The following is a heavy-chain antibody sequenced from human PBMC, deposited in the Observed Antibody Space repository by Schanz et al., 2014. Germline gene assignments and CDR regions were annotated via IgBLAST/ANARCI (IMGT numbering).Heavy chain of an antibody. V-gene: IGHV7-4-1*02. Sequence: QVHLVQSGPELKKPGASFPFSFPSSVSPFPSNALNWVRQAPGQGLEWMGWINTNTGNPTYARGFTGRFAFSLDTSVRTAFLQISSLKAEDTAVYYCAIEAPYGGHYFDFWGQGTLVTVSS. J-gene: IGHJ4*02. CDR3: AIEAPYGGHYFDF. D-gene: IGHD3-16*01. CDR1: VSPFPSNA. CDR2: INTNTGNP.